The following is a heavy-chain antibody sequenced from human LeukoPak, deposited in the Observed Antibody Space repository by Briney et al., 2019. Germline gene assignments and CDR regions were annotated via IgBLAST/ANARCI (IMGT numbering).Heavy chain of an antibody. D-gene: IGHD6-6*01. CDR3: ARLKLMYYYYGMDV. J-gene: IGHJ6*02. V-gene: IGHV4-59*08. CDR1: GGSISSYY. CDR2: IYYSGST. Sequence: SETLSLTCSVSGGSISSYYWSWIRQPPGKGLEWIGYIYYSGSTNYNPSLKSRVTISVDTSKNQFSLKLSSVTAADTAVYYCARLKLMYYYYGMDVWGQGTTVTVSS.